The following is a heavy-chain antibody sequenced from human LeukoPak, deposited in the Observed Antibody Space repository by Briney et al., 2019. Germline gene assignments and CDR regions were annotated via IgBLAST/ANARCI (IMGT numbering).Heavy chain of an antibody. J-gene: IGHJ1*01. CDR1: GGTFSSYA. CDR2: IIPIFGTA. CDR3: ACKIGFKARGYCSSTSCPGAAYFQH. Sequence: SVKVSCKASGGTFSSYAISWVRQAPGQGLEWMGGIIPIFGTANYAQKFQGRVTITADESTSTAYMELSSLRSEDTAVYYCACKIGFKARGYCSSTSCPGAAYFQHWGQGTLVTVSS. D-gene: IGHD2-2*01. V-gene: IGHV1-69*01.